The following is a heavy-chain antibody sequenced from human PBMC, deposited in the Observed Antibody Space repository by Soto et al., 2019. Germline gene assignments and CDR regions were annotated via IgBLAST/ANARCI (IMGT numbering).Heavy chain of an antibody. CDR1: GFPFKNYW. CDR3: ASGEEKYESSSGVY. CDR2: INDEGSWT. V-gene: IGHV3-74*01. D-gene: IGHD6-6*01. J-gene: IGHJ4*02. Sequence: GGSLRLSCAASGFPFKNYWMNWVRQSAGKGLVWIACINDEGSWTTYADSVKGRFTVSRDNSKNTLHMEMNSLGVEDTAVYFCASGEEKYESSSGVYWGRGNLVTVSS.